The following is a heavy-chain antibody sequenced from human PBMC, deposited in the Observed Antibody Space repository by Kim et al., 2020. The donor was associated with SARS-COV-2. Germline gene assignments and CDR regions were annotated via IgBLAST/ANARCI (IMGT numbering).Heavy chain of an antibody. CDR3: ATGRYYYDSSGYPFLQFDY. Sequence: GGSLRLSCAASGFTFSSYDMHWVRQATGKGLEWVSAIGTAGDTYYPGSVKGRFTISRENAKNSLYLQMNSLRAGDTAVYYCATGRYYYDSSGYPFLQFDYWGQGTLVTVSS. V-gene: IGHV3-13*04. CDR2: IGTAGDT. D-gene: IGHD3-22*01. CDR1: GFTFSSYD. J-gene: IGHJ4*02.